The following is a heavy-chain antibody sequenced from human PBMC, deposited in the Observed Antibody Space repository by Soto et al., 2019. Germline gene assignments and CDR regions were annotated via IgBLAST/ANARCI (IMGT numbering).Heavy chain of an antibody. CDR3: ARGHSSSPNWFDP. Sequence: PGGSLRLSCAASGFTFSTYWMSCVRQTPGKGLEWGANIKVDGSEIYYVDSVKGRFTISRDNGKNSIYLQMNSLRAEDTAVYYCARGHSSSPNWFDPWGQGTLVTGSS. D-gene: IGHD2-15*01. V-gene: IGHV3-7*03. J-gene: IGHJ5*02. CDR1: GFTFSTYW. CDR2: IKVDGSEI.